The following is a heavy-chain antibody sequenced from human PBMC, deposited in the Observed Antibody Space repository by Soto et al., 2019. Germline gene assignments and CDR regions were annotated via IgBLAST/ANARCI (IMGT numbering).Heavy chain of an antibody. CDR2: ISGSGGST. D-gene: IGHD6-19*01. J-gene: IGHJ4*02. CDR3: ASRSSGWYFDY. CDR1: GFTFSSYA. Sequence: EVQLLESGGGLVQPGGSLRLSCAASGFTFSSYAVNWVRQAPGKGLEWVSVISGSGGSTYYADSVKGRFTISRDNSKNTLYLQMNSLRAEDRAVYYCASRSSGWYFDYWGQGTLVTVSS. V-gene: IGHV3-23*01.